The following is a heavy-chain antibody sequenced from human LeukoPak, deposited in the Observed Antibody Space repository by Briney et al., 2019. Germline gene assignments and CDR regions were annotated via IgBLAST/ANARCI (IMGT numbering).Heavy chain of an antibody. J-gene: IGHJ4*02. V-gene: IGHV3-9*01. CDR2: ISWNSGSI. CDR3: AKEHPYGY. Sequence: GGSLRLSCAASGFTFDDYAMHWVRQAPGKGLEWVSGISWNSGSIGYADSVKGRFTISRDNAKNSLYLQMNCLRAEDTALYYCAKEHPYGYWGQGTLVTVSS. D-gene: IGHD4-17*01. CDR1: GFTFDDYA.